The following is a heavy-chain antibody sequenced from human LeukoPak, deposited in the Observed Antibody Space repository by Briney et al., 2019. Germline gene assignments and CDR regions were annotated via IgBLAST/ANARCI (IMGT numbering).Heavy chain of an antibody. Sequence: GRSLRLSCAASGFTFSSYGMHWVRQAPGKGLEWVAVISYDGSNKYYADSVKGRFTITRDNSKNTLYLQMNSLRAEDTAVYYCAKEGQQLVLPQPPRLEHTLDYWGQGTLVTVSS. D-gene: IGHD6-13*01. V-gene: IGHV3-30*18. J-gene: IGHJ4*02. CDR1: GFTFSSYG. CDR2: ISYDGSNK. CDR3: AKEGQQLVLPQPPRLEHTLDY.